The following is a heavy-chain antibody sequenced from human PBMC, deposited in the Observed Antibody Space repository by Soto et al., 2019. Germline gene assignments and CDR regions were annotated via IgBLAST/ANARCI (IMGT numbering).Heavy chain of an antibody. CDR2: IYPGDSDT. CDR1: GYTFTNYW. J-gene: IGHJ6*02. V-gene: IGHV5-51*01. Sequence: VESLKISCKGSGYTFTNYWIVWVRQMPGKGMEWMGIIYPGDSDTKYNPSFQGQVTISADKSIPTTYLRWTSIKASDTAIYYCAASIFYYGMDVWGQGTTVTVSS. CDR3: AASIFYYGMDV.